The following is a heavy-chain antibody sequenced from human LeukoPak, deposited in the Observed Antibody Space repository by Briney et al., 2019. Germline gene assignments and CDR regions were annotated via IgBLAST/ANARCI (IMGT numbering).Heavy chain of an antibody. CDR1: GGSISSYY. Sequence: SETLSLTCTVSGGSISSYYWSWIRQPPGKGLEWIGYIYYSGSTNYNPSLKSRVTISVDTSENQFSLKLSSVTAADTAVYYCARERYYYDSSGYYYPTYFDYWGQGTLVTVSS. D-gene: IGHD3-22*01. CDR2: IYYSGST. J-gene: IGHJ4*02. V-gene: IGHV4-59*01. CDR3: ARERYYYDSSGYYYPTYFDY.